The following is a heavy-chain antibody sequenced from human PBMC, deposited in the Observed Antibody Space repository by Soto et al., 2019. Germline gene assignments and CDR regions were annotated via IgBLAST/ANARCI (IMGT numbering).Heavy chain of an antibody. D-gene: IGHD3-22*01. J-gene: IGHJ4*02. CDR1: GFTFNHAW. CDR3: TTDWFDSSGYYAY. CDR2: IKSKSDGGTT. Sequence: EVQLVESGGGLVQPGGSLRLSCAASGFTFNHAWMNWVRQAPGKGLEWVARIKSKSDGGTTDYAAPVKGRFTVSRDDSRHTVYLQINSLKTEDTAIYYCTTDWFDSSGYYAYWGQGTLVSVSS. V-gene: IGHV3-15*01.